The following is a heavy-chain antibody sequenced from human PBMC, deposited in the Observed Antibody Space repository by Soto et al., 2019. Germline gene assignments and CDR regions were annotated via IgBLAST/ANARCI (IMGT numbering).Heavy chain of an antibody. CDR1: AFTFSSCG. J-gene: IGHJ6*02. CDR2: ISYDGSNK. V-gene: IGHV3-30*18. CDR3: AKAPRLPGLGMDV. Sequence: QVQLVESGGGVVQPGRSLRLSCAASAFTFSSCGMHWVRQAPGKGLEWVAVISYDGSNKYYADSVKGRFTISRDNSKNTLYLQMNSLRAEDTAVYYCAKAPRLPGLGMDVWGQGTTVTVSS.